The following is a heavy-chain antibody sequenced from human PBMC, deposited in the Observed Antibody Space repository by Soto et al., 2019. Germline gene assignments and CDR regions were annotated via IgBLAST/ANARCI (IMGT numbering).Heavy chain of an antibody. CDR1: GGTFSSYA. V-gene: IGHV1-69*01. D-gene: IGHD3-22*01. J-gene: IGHJ3*02. Sequence: QVQLVQSGAEVKKPGSSVKVSCKASGGTFSSYAISWVRQAPGHGLEWMRGIIPSFGTANYAQKFQGRVTISADESTSTAYMELSSLRSEDTAVYYFARARVITMIVVAAGAFDIWGQGTMLTVCS. CDR2: IIPSFGTA. CDR3: ARARVITMIVVAAGAFDI.